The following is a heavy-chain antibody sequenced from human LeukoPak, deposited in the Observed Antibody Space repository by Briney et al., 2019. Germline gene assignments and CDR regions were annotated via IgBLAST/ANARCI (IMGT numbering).Heavy chain of an antibody. CDR3: ASRGKYYFDY. D-gene: IGHD3-10*01. CDR2: IRHDGTNK. CDR1: GFTFSSYG. V-gene: IGHV3-30*02. J-gene: IGHJ4*02. Sequence: PGGSLRLSCAASGFTFSSYGVHWVRQAPGKGLEWVAFIRHDGTNKYNADSVKGRFTISRDNSKNTLYLQMNSLRAEDTVVYYCASRGKYYFDYWGQGTMVSVSS.